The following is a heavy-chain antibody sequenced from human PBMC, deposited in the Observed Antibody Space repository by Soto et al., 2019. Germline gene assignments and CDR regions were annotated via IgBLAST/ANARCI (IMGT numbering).Heavy chain of an antibody. CDR3: AVGARGSYYMKYFQH. Sequence: QVQLVQSGAEVKKPRSSVKVSCKASGGTFSSYAISWVRQAPGQGLEWMGGIIPIFGTANYAQKFQGRVTITAAESTSTAYMELSSLRSEDTAVYYCAVGARGSYYMKYFQHWGQGTLVTVSS. CDR1: GGTFSSYA. J-gene: IGHJ1*01. D-gene: IGHD1-26*01. CDR2: IIPIFGTA. V-gene: IGHV1-69*01.